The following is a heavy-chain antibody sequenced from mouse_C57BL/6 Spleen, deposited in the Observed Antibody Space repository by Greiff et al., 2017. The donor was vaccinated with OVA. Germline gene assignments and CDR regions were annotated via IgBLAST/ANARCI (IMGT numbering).Heavy chain of an antibody. Sequence: QVQLQQSGAELARPGASVKLSCKASGYTFTSYGISWVKQSTGQGLEWIGELYPRSGNTYYNEKFKGKATLTADKSSSTGYMELRSLKSEDSAVYVCARDDYDERVYFDHWGQGTTLTGSA. D-gene: IGHD2-4*01. V-gene: IGHV1-81*01. CDR1: GYTFTSYG. CDR2: LYPRSGNT. J-gene: IGHJ2*01. CDR3: ARDDYDERVYFDH.